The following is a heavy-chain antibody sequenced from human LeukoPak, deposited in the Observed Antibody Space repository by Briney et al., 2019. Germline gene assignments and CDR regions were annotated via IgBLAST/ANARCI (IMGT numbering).Heavy chain of an antibody. V-gene: IGHV4-59*08. D-gene: IGHD2-21*02. Sequence: PSETLSLTCTVSGGSIRSYYWNWIRQPPGKGLEWIGCIYYSGSTNYNPSLKSRVTISVDTSKNQFSLKLSSVTAADTAVYYCARREIVVVTGAFDIWGQGTMVTVSS. CDR3: ARREIVVVTGAFDI. J-gene: IGHJ3*02. CDR1: GGSIRSYY. CDR2: IYYSGST.